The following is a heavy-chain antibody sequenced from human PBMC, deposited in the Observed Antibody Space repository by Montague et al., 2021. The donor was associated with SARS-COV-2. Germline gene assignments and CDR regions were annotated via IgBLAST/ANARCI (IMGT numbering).Heavy chain of an antibody. CDR2: MHDSGTA. V-gene: IGHV4-59*08. J-gene: IGHJ4*02. Sequence: SETLSLTCTVSDGSIRSYYWNWMRQTPGKGLEWIGYMHDSGTANYNPSLRSRVTLVVDASRNQFSLELSSVTAADTAMYYCTRLPRGSGTWGYFDYWAQGTLVTGSS. CDR1: DGSIRSYY. CDR3: TRLPRGSGTWGYFDY. D-gene: IGHD3-10*01.